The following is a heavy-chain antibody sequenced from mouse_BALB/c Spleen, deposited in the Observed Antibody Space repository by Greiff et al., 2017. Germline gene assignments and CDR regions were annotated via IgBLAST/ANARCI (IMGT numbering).Heavy chain of an antibody. CDR3: AKEDGKDAMDY. D-gene: IGHD2-1*01. V-gene: IGHV2-3*01. CDR1: GFSLTSYG. Sequence: VQVVESGPGLVAPSQSLSITCTVSGFSLTSYGVSWVCPPPGKSLEWLGVIWGDGSTNYHSALISRLSLSNDNSKSQVFLKLNSLQTDDTATYYCAKEDGKDAMDYWGQGTSVTVSS. CDR2: IWGDGST. J-gene: IGHJ4*01.